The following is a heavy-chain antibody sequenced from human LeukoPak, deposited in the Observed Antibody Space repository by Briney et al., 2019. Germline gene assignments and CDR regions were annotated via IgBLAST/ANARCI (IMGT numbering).Heavy chain of an antibody. CDR2: IFPADSDI. CDR3: ARLSIAVAGIPTYIDY. CDR1: GYTFNDFW. J-gene: IGHJ4*02. V-gene: IGHV5-51*01. D-gene: IGHD6-19*01. Sequence: GESLKISCQTSGYTFNDFWIGWVRQMPGKGLEWMGIIFPADSDIRYSPSFQGQVTMSVDKSTNTAFLQWSSLKASDTAMYYCARLSIAVAGIPTYIDYWGQGTLVTVSS.